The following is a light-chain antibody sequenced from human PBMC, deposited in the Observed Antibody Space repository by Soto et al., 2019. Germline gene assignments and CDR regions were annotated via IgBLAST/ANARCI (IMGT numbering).Light chain of an antibody. Sequence: EIVLTQSPGTLSLSPGEGATLSCRASQSVGSNYLAWYQQKPGQAPRLLIYGASRRATGIPDRFSGSGSGTDFTLTIIRLEPEDFAVYYCQQYAYSPPWTFGQGTKVETK. J-gene: IGKJ1*01. V-gene: IGKV3-20*01. CDR2: GAS. CDR3: QQYAYSPPWT. CDR1: QSVGSNY.